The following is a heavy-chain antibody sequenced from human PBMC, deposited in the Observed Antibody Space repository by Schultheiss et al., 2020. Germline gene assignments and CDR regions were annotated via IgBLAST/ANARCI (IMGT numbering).Heavy chain of an antibody. V-gene: IGHV4-34*01. CDR1: GGSFSGYY. J-gene: IGHJ4*02. CDR3: ARGDSSSWHYFDY. D-gene: IGHD6-13*01. Sequence: SETLSLTCAVYGGSFSGYYWSWIRQSPGKGLEWIGEINHSGSTNYNPSLKSRVTISVDTSKNQFSLKVNSVTAADTAVYYCARGDSSSWHYFDYWGQGTLVTVSS. CDR2: INHSGST.